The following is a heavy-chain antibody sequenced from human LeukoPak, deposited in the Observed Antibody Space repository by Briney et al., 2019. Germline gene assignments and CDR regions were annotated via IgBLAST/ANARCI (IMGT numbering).Heavy chain of an antibody. CDR2: MNPNSGNT. CDR1: GYTFTSYD. Sequence: ASVKVSCKASGYTFTSYDINWVRQATGQGLEWMGWMNPNSGNTGYAQKFQGRVTMTRNTSISTAYMELSSLRSEDTAVYYCARPHSIGIAVAESEAFDIWGQGTMVTVSS. D-gene: IGHD6-19*01. V-gene: IGHV1-8*01. J-gene: IGHJ3*02. CDR3: ARPHSIGIAVAESEAFDI.